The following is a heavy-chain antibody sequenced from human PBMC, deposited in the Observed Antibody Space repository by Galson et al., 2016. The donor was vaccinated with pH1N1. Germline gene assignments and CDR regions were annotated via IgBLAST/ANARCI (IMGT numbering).Heavy chain of an antibody. CDR3: ARAGSSWDTYYYYYGMDV. D-gene: IGHD6-13*01. CDR1: GFTFNYYW. Sequence: SLRLSCAASGFTFNYYWMYWVRQAPGKGLVWVSRVNSDGSGTTYADFVKGRFTIPRDNNRNTLYLQMNSLRAEDTAVYYCARAGSSWDTYYYYYGMDVGGQGATVTVSS. J-gene: IGHJ6*02. V-gene: IGHV3-74*01. CDR2: VNSDGSGT.